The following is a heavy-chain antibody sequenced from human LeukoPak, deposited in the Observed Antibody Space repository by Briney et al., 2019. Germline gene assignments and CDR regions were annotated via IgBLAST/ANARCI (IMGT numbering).Heavy chain of an antibody. CDR2: IGTSTTTI. D-gene: IGHD3/OR15-3a*01. J-gene: IGHJ4*02. Sequence: GGSLRLSCAASGFTFSGYTMNWVRQAPGKGLEWVSYIGTSTTTIYYADSVRGRFTISRDNAKSSLYLQMNSLRDEDTAVYYCARDWDCAFDYWGQGTLVTVSS. CDR3: ARDWDCAFDY. V-gene: IGHV3-48*02. CDR1: GFTFSGYT.